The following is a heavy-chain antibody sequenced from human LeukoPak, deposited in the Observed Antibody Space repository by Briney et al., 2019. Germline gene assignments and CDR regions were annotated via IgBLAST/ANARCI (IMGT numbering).Heavy chain of an antibody. J-gene: IGHJ4*02. CDR3: ARDEWELLLPDY. D-gene: IGHD1-26*01. CDR1: GFTFSSYS. V-gene: IGHV3-21*01. Sequence: GRSLRLSCAASGFTFSSYSMNWVRQAPGRGLEWVSSISSSSSYIYYADSVKGRFTISRDNAKNSLYLQMNSLRAEDTAVYYCARDEWELLLPDYWGQGTLVTVSS. CDR2: ISSSSSYI.